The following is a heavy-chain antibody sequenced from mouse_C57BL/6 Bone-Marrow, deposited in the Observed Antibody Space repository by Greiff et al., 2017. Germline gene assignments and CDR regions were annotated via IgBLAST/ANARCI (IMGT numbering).Heavy chain of an antibody. V-gene: IGHV5-4*01. J-gene: IGHJ3*01. Sequence: EVQRVESGGGLVKPGGSLKLSCAASGFTFSSYAMSWVRQTPEKRLEWVATISDGGSYTYYPDNVKGRFTLSRDNAKNNLYLQLSHLKSEDTDMYDGARVTILYPFSYWGQGTLVTVSA. CDR2: ISDGGSYT. CDR3: ARVTILYPFSY. D-gene: IGHD2-12*01. CDR1: GFTFSSYA.